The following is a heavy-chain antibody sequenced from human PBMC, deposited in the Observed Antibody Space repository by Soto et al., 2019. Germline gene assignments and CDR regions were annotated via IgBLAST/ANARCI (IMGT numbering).Heavy chain of an antibody. CDR1: GYTFTGYY. CDR2: INPNSGGT. Sequence: ASVKVSCKASGYTFTGYYMHWVRQAPGQGLEWMGWINPNSGGTNYAQKFQGWVTMTRDTSISTAYMELSRLRSDDTAVYYCARVIFGVAGGFDPWGQGTLVTVSS. D-gene: IGHD3-3*01. V-gene: IGHV1-2*04. CDR3: ARVIFGVAGGFDP. J-gene: IGHJ5*02.